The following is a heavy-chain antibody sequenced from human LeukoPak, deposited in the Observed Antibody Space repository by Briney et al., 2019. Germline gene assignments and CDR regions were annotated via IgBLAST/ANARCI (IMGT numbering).Heavy chain of an antibody. CDR2: ISGSGGRT. J-gene: IGHJ4*02. D-gene: IGHD6-13*01. CDR1: GXTFSSYA. CDR3: APDLRGSAWSLDY. Sequence: PGGSLRLSWAASGXTFSSYAVSWVRQAPGKGLELVSSISGSGGRTYYADSVKGRFTMSRDNSRNTLYLQMNSLRAEDTAVYYCAPDLRGSAWSLDYWGQGTLVTVSS. V-gene: IGHV3-23*01.